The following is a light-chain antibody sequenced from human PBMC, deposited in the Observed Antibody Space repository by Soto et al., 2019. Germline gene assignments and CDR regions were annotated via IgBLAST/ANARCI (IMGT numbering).Light chain of an antibody. V-gene: IGKV1-5*03. Sequence: DIQLTQSPSTLSASVGDRVTITCRASQSINGWLAWYQQKPGQAPNLLIYKASTLESGVPSRFSCSGSWPEFTLTVSSLQPDDFATYYCHQYHNFPRTFGQGTKVEI. CDR2: KAS. CDR1: QSINGW. J-gene: IGKJ1*01. CDR3: HQYHNFPRT.